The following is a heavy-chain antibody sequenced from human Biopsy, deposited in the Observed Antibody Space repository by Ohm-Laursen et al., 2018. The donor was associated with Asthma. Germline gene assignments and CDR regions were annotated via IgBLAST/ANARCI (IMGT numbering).Heavy chain of an antibody. CDR3: ARAVDYSHYYGIDV. CDR2: ISVYNGNT. CDR1: GHAFNSAG. V-gene: IGHV1-18*01. D-gene: IGHD2-15*01. Sequence: SSVKVSCKTSGHAFNSAGITWVRQAPGQGLEWMGWISVYNGNTKVAQKLQDRVTMITDTSTSTAYMELRSLRSDDTAVYFCARAVDYSHYYGIDVWDQGTTVTVS. J-gene: IGHJ6*02.